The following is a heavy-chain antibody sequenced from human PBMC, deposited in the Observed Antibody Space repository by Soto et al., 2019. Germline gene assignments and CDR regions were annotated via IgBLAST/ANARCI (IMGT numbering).Heavy chain of an antibody. V-gene: IGHV6-1*01. Sequence: LSLTCAISGDSVSSNTAAWNWIRSSPSRGLEWLGRTYYRSNWRHDYAVSVKSRITVNPDTSKNHFSLQLNSVTPDDTAVYYCARGVAGSGFDLWGQGTLVTVS. CDR1: GDSVSSNTAA. CDR3: ARGVAGSGFDL. D-gene: IGHD6-19*01. J-gene: IGHJ4*02. CDR2: TYYRSNWRH.